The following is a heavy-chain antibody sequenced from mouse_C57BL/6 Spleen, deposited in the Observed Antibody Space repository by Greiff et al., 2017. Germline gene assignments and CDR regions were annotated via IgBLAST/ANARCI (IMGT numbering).Heavy chain of an antibody. J-gene: IGHJ4*01. D-gene: IGHD2-13*01. CDR2: INPNNGGT. CDR3: AKGGLWGPSYAMDY. Sequence: EVQLQQSGPELVKPGASVKISCKASGYTFTDYYMNWVKQSHGKSLEWIGDINPNNGGTSYNQKFKGKATLTVDKSSSTAYMELRSLTSEDSAVYYCAKGGLWGPSYAMDYWGQGTSVTVSS. V-gene: IGHV1-26*01. CDR1: GYTFTDYY.